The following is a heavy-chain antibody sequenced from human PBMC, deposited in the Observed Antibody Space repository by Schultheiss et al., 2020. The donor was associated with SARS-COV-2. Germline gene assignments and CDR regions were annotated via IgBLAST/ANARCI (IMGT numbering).Heavy chain of an antibody. D-gene: IGHD2-15*01. Sequence: ASVKVSCKASGGTFSSYTISWVRQAPGQGLEWMGRIIPNSGGTNYAQKFQGRVTMTRDTSISTAYMELSRLRSDDTAVYYCAREGGRKGWFDPWGQGTLVTVSS. CDR1: GGTFSSYT. V-gene: IGHV1-2*02. CDR2: IIPNSGGT. CDR3: AREGGRKGWFDP. J-gene: IGHJ5*02.